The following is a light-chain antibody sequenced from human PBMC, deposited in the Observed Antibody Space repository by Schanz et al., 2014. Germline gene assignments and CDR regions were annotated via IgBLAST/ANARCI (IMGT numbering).Light chain of an antibody. CDR3: AAWDDSLNAYV. CDR2: NNN. V-gene: IGLV1-44*01. Sequence: QSVLTQPPSASGTPGQRVTISCSGSSSNIGSETVHWYQQLPGTAPKLLMYNNNQRPSGVPDRLSGSKSGTSASRAISDLQSEDEADYYCAAWDDSLNAYVFGTGTKLTVL. J-gene: IGLJ1*01. CDR1: SSNIGSET.